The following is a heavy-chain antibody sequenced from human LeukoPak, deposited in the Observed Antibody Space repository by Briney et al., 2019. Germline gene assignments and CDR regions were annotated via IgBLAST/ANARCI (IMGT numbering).Heavy chain of an antibody. CDR1: GFTFRTHG. J-gene: IGHJ4*02. Sequence: GGSLRLSCAASGFTFRTHGMHWVRRAPGMGLEWVTYIHHDSTNKYYAASVKGRFAISRDNSKNTLFLQMNNLRSEDTALYYCVSPTADYPFLYYFDSWGQGTLVTVSS. D-gene: IGHD5-12*01. CDR2: IHHDSTNK. CDR3: VSPTADYPFLYYFDS. V-gene: IGHV3-30*02.